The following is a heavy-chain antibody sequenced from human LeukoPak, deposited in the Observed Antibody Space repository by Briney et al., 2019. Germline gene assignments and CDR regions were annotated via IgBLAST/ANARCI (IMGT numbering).Heavy chain of an antibody. CDR3: AKETPNTGWFDP. V-gene: IGHV1-2*06. Sequence: ASVKVSCKASGYTFTGYYMHWVRQAPGQGLEWMGRINPNSGGTNYAQKFQGRVTMTRDTSISTAYMELTSLRSEDTAMYYCAKETPNTGWFDPWGQGTLVTVSS. CDR2: INPNSGGT. J-gene: IGHJ5*02. CDR1: GYTFTGYY. D-gene: IGHD1-14*01.